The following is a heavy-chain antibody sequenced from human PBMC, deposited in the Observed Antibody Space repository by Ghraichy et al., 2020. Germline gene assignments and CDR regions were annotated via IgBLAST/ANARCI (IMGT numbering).Heavy chain of an antibody. V-gene: IGHV4-38-2*01. CDR1: GYSISNGFY. Sequence: SQTLSLTCAVSGYSISNGFYWGWIRQPPGKGLEWIGSISHSGSTYYNPSLKSRVTMSVDTSKNHFSVKLSSVTAADTALYYCAVASDFPNWFDPRGQGSLVTVSS. CDR2: ISHSGST. J-gene: IGHJ5*02. D-gene: IGHD3-10*01. CDR3: AVASDFPNWFDP.